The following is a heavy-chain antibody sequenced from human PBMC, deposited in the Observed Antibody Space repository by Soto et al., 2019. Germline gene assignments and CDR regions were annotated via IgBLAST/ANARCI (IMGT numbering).Heavy chain of an antibody. CDR3: ARTASAAPYYFDY. D-gene: IGHD2-2*01. Sequence: QVQLVESGGGVVQPGRSLRLSCAASGFTFSSYGMHWVRQAPGKGLEWVAVIWYDGSNKYYADSVKGRVTISRANSKNTPSLQMNSLSDEDTAVYYCARTASAAPYYFDYWGQGTLVTVSS. CDR1: GFTFSSYG. J-gene: IGHJ4*02. V-gene: IGHV3-33*01. CDR2: IWYDGSNK.